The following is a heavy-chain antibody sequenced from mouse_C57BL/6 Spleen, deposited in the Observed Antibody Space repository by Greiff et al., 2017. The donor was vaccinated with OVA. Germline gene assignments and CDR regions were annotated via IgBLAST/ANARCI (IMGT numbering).Heavy chain of an antibody. V-gene: IGHV5-6*01. D-gene: IGHD1-1*01. CDR2: ISSGGSYT. Sequence: EVQLQESGGDLVKPGGSLKLSCAASGFTFSSYGMSWVRQTPDKRLEWVATISSGGSYTYYPDSVKGRFTISRDNAKNTLYLQMSSLKSEDTAMYYCARQDYGSRRAMDYWGQGTSVTVSS. J-gene: IGHJ4*01. CDR1: GFTFSSYG. CDR3: ARQDYGSRRAMDY.